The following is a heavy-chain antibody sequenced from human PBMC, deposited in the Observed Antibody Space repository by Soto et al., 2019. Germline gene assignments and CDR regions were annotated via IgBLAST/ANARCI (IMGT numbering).Heavy chain of an antibody. D-gene: IGHD3-9*01. J-gene: IGHJ4*02. CDR3: ACTYYDILTGYYSLDY. CDR2: IYYSGST. CDR1: GGSISSSSYY. Sequence: PSETLSLTCTVSGGSISSSSYYWGWIRQPPGKGLEWIGSIYYSGSTYYNPSLKSRVTISVDTSKNQFSLKLSSVTAADTAVYYCACTYYDILTGYYSLDYWGQGTLVTVSS. V-gene: IGHV4-39*01.